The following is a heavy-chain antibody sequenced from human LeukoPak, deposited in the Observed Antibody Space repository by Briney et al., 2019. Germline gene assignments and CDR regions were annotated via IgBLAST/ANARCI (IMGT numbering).Heavy chain of an antibody. CDR3: AKGDFYYMDV. CDR1: GGSSSSYY. CDR2: IYYSGST. V-gene: IGHV4-59*12. J-gene: IGHJ6*03. Sequence: SETLSLTCTVSGGSSSSYYWSWIRQPPGKGLEWIGYIYYSGSTNYNPSLKSRATISPGTSRSYYSLNLTSVTAADTALYYCAKGDFYYMDVWGRGTTVTVPS.